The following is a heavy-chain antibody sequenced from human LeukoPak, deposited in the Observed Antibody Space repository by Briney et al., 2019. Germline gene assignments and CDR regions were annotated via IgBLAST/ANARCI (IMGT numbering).Heavy chain of an antibody. V-gene: IGHV1-69*04. CDR2: INPMLSIP. CDR1: GGTLSSFV. D-gene: IGHD5/OR15-5a*01. J-gene: IGHJ5*02. CDR3: ARVGVSGGGWFDP. Sequence: SVKVSCKASGGTLSSFVISWVRQAPGQGLEWMGRINPMLSIPNYAQKFQGRVTTTADQSTNTVYMELTSLRSEDTAVYYCARVGVSGGGWFDPWGQGTPVTVSS.